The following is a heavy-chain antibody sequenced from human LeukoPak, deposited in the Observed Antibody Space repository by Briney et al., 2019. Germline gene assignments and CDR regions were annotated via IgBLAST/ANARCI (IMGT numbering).Heavy chain of an antibody. D-gene: IGHD6-25*01. CDR1: GYTFTTYG. V-gene: IGHV1-18*01. CDR2: ISPYRGNM. J-gene: IGHJ3*01. CDR3: ARDWLEQRGDDVFDV. Sequence: AAVKVSCKASGYTFTTYGISWVRQAPEQGPEWMGWISPYRGNMFYAQKFQGRVTMTTDTSTSTAYMEVRSLRSDDTAAYYCARDWLEQRGDDVFDVWGQGTMVTVSS.